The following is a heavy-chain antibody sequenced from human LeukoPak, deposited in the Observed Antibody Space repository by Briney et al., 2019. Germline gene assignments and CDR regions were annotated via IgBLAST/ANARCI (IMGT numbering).Heavy chain of an antibody. Sequence: SETLSLTCTVSGGSISSSSYYWGWIRQPPGKGLEYIGTIYYTGNTYYNPSLKSRLTISVDTSKNQFSLQLTSVTAADTAFYYCARWAMGATDSWGQGTLVTVSS. CDR1: GGSISSSSYY. D-gene: IGHD1-26*01. J-gene: IGHJ5*02. V-gene: IGHV4-39*01. CDR2: IYYTGNT. CDR3: ARWAMGATDS.